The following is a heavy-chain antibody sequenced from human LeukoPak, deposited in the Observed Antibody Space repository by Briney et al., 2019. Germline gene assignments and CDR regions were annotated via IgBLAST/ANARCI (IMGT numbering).Heavy chain of an antibody. Sequence: ASVNVSCTASGYTFTVYYMHWVRQAPGQGLEWMGWINPNSGGTNYAQKFQGRVTMTRETSISTAYMELSRLRSDDTAVYYCARDISGSYYYYYYMDVWGKGTTVTVSS. CDR2: INPNSGGT. CDR1: GYTFTVYY. CDR3: ARDISGSYYYYYYMDV. V-gene: IGHV1-2*02. J-gene: IGHJ6*03. D-gene: IGHD1-26*01.